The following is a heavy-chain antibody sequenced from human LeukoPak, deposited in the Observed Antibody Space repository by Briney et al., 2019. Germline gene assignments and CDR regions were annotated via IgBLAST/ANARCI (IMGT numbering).Heavy chain of an antibody. CDR1: GDSISSYY. CDR3: ARRGFPRWFDP. Sequence: SETLSLTCTVSGDSISSYYWSWIRQPPGKGLEWIGYIYYSGGTYYNPSLKSRVTITVDTSKNQFSLKLSSVTAADTAVYYCARRGFPRWFDPWGQGTLVTVSS. J-gene: IGHJ5*02. D-gene: IGHD2-15*01. CDR2: IYYSGGT. V-gene: IGHV4-59*12.